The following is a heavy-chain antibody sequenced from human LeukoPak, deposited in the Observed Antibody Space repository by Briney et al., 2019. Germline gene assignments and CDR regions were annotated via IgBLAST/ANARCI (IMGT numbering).Heavy chain of an antibody. CDR1: GFTFSSYW. CDR2: IKQDGSEK. Sequence: GGSLRLSCAASGFTFSSYWMSWVRQAPGKGLEWVANIKQDGSEKYYVDSVKGRLTISRDNAKNSLYLQMNSLRAEDTAVYYCARGRSTYYYYYMDVWGKGTTVTVSS. J-gene: IGHJ6*03. CDR3: ARGRSTYYYYYMDV. V-gene: IGHV3-7*01.